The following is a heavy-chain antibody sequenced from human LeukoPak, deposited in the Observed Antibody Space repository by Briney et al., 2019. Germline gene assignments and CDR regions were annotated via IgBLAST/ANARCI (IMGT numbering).Heavy chain of an antibody. Sequence: EASVKVSCKASGFTFSSSAIQWVRQARGQRLEWIGWIVVGTVNTNYAQKFQQRVTITRDMSTSAAYMELSSLSSDDTAVYYCAATIAADAGYYGMDVWGQGTTVTVSS. CDR1: GFTFSSSA. V-gene: IGHV1-58*02. CDR3: AATIAADAGYYGMDV. D-gene: IGHD6-13*01. CDR2: IVVGTVNT. J-gene: IGHJ6*02.